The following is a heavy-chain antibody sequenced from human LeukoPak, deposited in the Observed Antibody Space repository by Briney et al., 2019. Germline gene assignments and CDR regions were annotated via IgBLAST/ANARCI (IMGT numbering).Heavy chain of an antibody. V-gene: IGHV3-7*01. J-gene: IGHJ4*02. CDR2: MKQDGSEK. CDR3: ARDRRDGYNVLDY. CDR1: GFTFSSYW. Sequence: GGSLRLSCAASGFTFSSYWMSWVRQAPGKGLEWVANMKQDGSEKYYVDSVKGRFTISRDNAKNSLYLQMNSLSAEDTAIYYCARDRRDGYNVLDYWGQGTLVTVSS. D-gene: IGHD5-24*01.